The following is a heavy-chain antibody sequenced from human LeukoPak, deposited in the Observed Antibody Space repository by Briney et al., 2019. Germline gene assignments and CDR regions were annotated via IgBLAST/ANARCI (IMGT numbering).Heavy chain of an antibody. Sequence: SGGSLRLSCAASGFTFSSYAMHWVRQAPGKGLEWVAVISYDGSNKYYADSVKGRFTISRDNSKNTLYLQMNSLRAEDTAVYYCARDDGAAAGTDFDYWGQGTLVTVSS. CDR2: ISYDGSNK. D-gene: IGHD6-13*01. J-gene: IGHJ4*02. V-gene: IGHV3-30*01. CDR1: GFTFSSYA. CDR3: ARDDGAAAGTDFDY.